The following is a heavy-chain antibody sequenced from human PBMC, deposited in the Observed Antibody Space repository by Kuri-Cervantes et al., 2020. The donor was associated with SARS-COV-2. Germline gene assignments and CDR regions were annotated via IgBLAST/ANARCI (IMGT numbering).Heavy chain of an antibody. J-gene: IGHJ4*02. CDR2: FDPEDGET. Sequence: ASVKVSCKVSGYTLTELSMHWVRQAPGKGLEWMGGFDPEDGETIYAQKFQGRVTMTEDTSTDTAYMELSSLRSEDTAVYYCAKGNHDYSNYDSFDYWGQGTLVTVSS. CDR3: AKGNHDYSNYDSFDY. D-gene: IGHD4-11*01. CDR1: GYTLTELS. V-gene: IGHV1-24*01.